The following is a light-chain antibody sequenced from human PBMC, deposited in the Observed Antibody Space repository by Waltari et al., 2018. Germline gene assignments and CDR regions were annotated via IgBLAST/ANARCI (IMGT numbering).Light chain of an antibody. CDR2: DVS. CDR1: TSAVGGYNF. Sequence: QSALTQPASVSGSPGQSLTLSCTGTTSAVGGYNFVSWYQQHPGKAPNVMIYDVSNRLSGVSIRYSCSKSGNTAALTISGLQAEDEADYYCSSYTSSSTWVFGGGTKVTVL. CDR3: SSYTSSSTWV. V-gene: IGLV2-14*01. J-gene: IGLJ3*02.